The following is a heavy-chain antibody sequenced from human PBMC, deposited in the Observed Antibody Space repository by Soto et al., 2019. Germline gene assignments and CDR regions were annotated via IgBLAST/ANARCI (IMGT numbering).Heavy chain of an antibody. CDR2: INAGNGNT. D-gene: IGHD2-2*01. CDR1: GYTFTSYA. Sequence: VKVSCKASGYTFTSYAMHWVRQAPGQRLEWMGWINAGNGNTKYSQKFQGRVTITRDTSASTAYMELSSLRSEDTAVYYCARGELGYCSSTSCYYSYYYGMDVWGQGTTVTVSS. CDR3: ARGELGYCSSTSCYYSYYYGMDV. V-gene: IGHV1-3*01. J-gene: IGHJ6*02.